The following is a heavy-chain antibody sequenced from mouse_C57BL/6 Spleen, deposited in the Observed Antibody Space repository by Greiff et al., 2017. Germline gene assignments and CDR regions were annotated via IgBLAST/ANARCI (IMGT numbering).Heavy chain of an antibody. CDR1: GYTFTSYW. D-gene: IGHD1-1*01. J-gene: IGHJ2*01. V-gene: IGHV1-69*01. Sequence: QVQLQQPGAELVMPGASVKLSCKASGYTFTSYWMHWVKQRPGQGLEWIGEIDPSDSYTNYNQKFKGKSTLTVDKSSSTAYMPLSSLTSEDSAVYYCARSYYGSSPYGDYWGQGTTLTVSS. CDR2: IDPSDSYT. CDR3: ARSYYGSSPYGDY.